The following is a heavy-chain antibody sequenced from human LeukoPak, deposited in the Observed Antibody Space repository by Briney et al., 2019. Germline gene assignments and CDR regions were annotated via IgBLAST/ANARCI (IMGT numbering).Heavy chain of an antibody. J-gene: IGHJ4*02. CDR3: ARVPLYGSGSYIDY. V-gene: IGHV4-39*01. D-gene: IGHD3-10*01. CDR1: GGSISSGSYY. Sequence: SQTLSLTCTVSGGSISSGSYYWGWIRQPPGKGLEWIGSIYYSATTYYNPSLKSRVSISVDTSKNQFSLKLSSVTAAGTAVYYCARVPLYGSGSYIDYWGQGTLVTVSS. CDR2: IYYSATT.